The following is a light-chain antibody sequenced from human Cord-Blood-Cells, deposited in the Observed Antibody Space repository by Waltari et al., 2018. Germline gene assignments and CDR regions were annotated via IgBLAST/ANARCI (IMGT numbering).Light chain of an antibody. J-gene: IGLJ3*02. CDR2: RNN. Sequence: QSVLTQPPSASGTPGQRVTISCSGSSSNIGSNYVYWYQQLPGTAPKLLIDRNNQRPSGCPDRFSGSKSGTSASLAISGLRSEDEADYYCAAWDDSLSGWVFGGGTKLTVL. V-gene: IGLV1-47*01. CDR1: SSNIGSNY. CDR3: AAWDDSLSGWV.